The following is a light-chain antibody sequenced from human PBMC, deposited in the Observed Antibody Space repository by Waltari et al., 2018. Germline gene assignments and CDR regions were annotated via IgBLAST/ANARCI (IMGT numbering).Light chain of an antibody. V-gene: IGKV3-20*01. CDR2: GAS. CDR3: QHSAGSPLFT. CDR1: QSVGSKY. Sequence: EIVLTQFPGTLSLSPGERATLPCRAGQSVGSKYLAWYQQKPGQAPRLLIYGASSRATGIPDRFSGSGSGTDFTLTINRLEPEDFAVYYCQHSAGSPLFTFGPGTKVDIK. J-gene: IGKJ3*01.